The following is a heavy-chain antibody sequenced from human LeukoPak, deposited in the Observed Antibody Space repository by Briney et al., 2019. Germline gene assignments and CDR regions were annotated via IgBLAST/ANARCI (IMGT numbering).Heavy chain of an antibody. J-gene: IGHJ4*02. Sequence: GGSLRLSCAASGFTFSNFAMSWVRQAPGKGLECVSLISANGGATYYADSVKGRFTISRDNSKSTLYLQMNSLRAEDTAIYYCARYIFGGGNSYYFGSWGQGTLVTVSS. CDR1: GFTFSNFA. V-gene: IGHV3-23*01. CDR2: ISANGGAT. CDR3: ARYIFGGGNSYYFGS. D-gene: IGHD4-23*01.